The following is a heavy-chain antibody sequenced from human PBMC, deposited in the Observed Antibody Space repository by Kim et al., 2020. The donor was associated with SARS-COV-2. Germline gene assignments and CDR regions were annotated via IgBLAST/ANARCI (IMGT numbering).Heavy chain of an antibody. CDR3: AKVSRGYSYGYVDY. D-gene: IGHD5-18*01. V-gene: IGHV3-23*01. CDR2: VSGSGSST. CDR1: GFTFSSYA. J-gene: IGHJ4*02. Sequence: GGSLRLSCAASGFTFSSYAMSWVRQAPGKGLEWVSAVSGSGSSTYYADSVKGRFTISRDNSKNTLFLQMNSLRAEDTAVYYCAKVSRGYSYGYVDYWGQGTLVTVSS.